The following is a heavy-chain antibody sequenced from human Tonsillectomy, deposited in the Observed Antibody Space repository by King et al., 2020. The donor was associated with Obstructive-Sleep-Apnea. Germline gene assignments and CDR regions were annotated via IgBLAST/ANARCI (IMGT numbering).Heavy chain of an antibody. CDR2: IYYSGST. CDR1: GDSISSYY. Sequence: QLQESGPGLVKPSETLSLTCTVSGDSISSYYWSWIRQPPGKGLEWIGYIYYSGSTNDNPSLKSRVTISVDTAKNQFSLNLSSVTAGDTAVYYCARNTEHYYYSGMDVWGQGTTVTVSS. CDR3: ARNTEHYYYSGMDV. J-gene: IGHJ6*02. V-gene: IGHV4-59*08. D-gene: IGHD1-26*01.